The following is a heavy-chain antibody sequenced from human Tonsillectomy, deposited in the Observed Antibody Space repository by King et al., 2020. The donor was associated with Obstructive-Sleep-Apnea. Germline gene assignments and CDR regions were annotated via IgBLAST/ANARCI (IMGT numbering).Heavy chain of an antibody. CDR1: GGTFSNYA. V-gene: IGHV1-69*04. Sequence: QLVQSGAEVKKPGSSVKVSCKSSGGTFSNYAITWVRQAPGQGLEWMGGIIPILGIANNAQKFQGRVTITADKSTSTAYMELSSLRSEDTAVYYCARMGCSSTSCKSRYGMDVWGQGTTVTVSS. D-gene: IGHD2-2*01. J-gene: IGHJ6*02. CDR2: IIPILGIA. CDR3: ARMGCSSTSCKSRYGMDV.